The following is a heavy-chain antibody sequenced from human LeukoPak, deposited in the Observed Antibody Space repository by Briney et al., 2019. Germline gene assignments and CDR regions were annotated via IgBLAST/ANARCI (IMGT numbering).Heavy chain of an antibody. CDR2: ISGSGGST. CDR1: GFPFSSYG. Sequence: GGSLRLSCAASGFPFSSYGMHWVRQAPGKGLEWVSAISGSGGSTYYTDSVKGRFTISRDNSKNTLYLQMNSLRAEDTAVYYCAKRRTIAAAGVGYFDYWGQGTLVTVSS. J-gene: IGHJ4*02. D-gene: IGHD6-13*01. V-gene: IGHV3-23*01. CDR3: AKRRTIAAAGVGYFDY.